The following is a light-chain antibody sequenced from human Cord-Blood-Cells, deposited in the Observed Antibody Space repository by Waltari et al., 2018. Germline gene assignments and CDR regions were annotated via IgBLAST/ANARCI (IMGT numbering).Light chain of an antibody. CDR1: SSDAGGYNS. V-gene: IGLV2-14*01. Sequence: QSALTQPASVSGSPGQSITISCTGTSSDAGGYNSVSWYQQPPGKAPKLMIYDVSKRPSGVSNRFSGSKSGNTASLTISGLQAEDEADYYCSSYTSSSVVFGGGTKLTVL. CDR3: SSYTSSSVV. CDR2: DVS. J-gene: IGLJ2*01.